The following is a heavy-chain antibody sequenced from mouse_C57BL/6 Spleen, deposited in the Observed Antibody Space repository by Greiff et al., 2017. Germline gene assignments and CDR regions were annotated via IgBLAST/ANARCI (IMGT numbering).Heavy chain of an antibody. CDR3: ARGMRLGEWYFDV. V-gene: IGHV1-9*01. J-gene: IGHJ1*03. D-gene: IGHD2-2*01. CDR2: IFPGSGST. CDR1: GYTFTGYW. Sequence: QVQLQQSGAELMKPGASVKLSCKATGYTFTGYWIEWVKQRPGHGLEWIGEIFPGSGSTNYNEKFKGKATFTADTSSNTAYMQLSSLTTADSAVYYCARGMRLGEWYFDVWGTGTTVTVSS.